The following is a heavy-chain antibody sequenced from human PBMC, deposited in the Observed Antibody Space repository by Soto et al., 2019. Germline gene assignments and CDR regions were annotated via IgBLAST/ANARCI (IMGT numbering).Heavy chain of an antibody. CDR3: ARRGAGFGF. CDR1: GFTFSNYW. J-gene: IGHJ4*02. V-gene: IGHV3-7*01. CDR2: INQDGSEN. D-gene: IGHD3-16*01. Sequence: GGSLRLSCAASGFTFSNYWMGWVRQAPGKGLEWVANINQDGSENYYLDSVKGRFTISRDNAKNSLYLQMNNLRADDTAVYYCARRGAGFGFWGQGTLVTVSS.